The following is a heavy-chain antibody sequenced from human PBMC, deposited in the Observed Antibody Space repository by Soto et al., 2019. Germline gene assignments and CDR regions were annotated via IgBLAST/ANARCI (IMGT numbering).Heavy chain of an antibody. D-gene: IGHD1-20*01. Sequence: QVQLVESGGGVVQPGRSLRLSCAASGFTLSKYEVHWVRQAPGKGLEWVAVVSSDGTNVYYGDSVKGRFIISRDDSKNTLYLQMNTLRPEYTAVYHCAKGPQGIRYYFDYWGQGTLVTVSS. CDR1: GFTLSKYE. CDR3: AKGPQGIRYYFDY. J-gene: IGHJ4*02. CDR2: VSSDGTNV. V-gene: IGHV3-30*18.